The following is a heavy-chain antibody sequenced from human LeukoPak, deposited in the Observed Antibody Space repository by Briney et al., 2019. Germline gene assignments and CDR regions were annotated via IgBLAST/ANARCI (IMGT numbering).Heavy chain of an antibody. CDR3: ARRGLSPPIDY. J-gene: IGHJ4*02. V-gene: IGHV4-39*05. Sequence: SETPSLTCTVSGGSISSSSYYWGWSRQPPGKGLEWIGSIYYSGSTYYNPSLKSRVTISVDTSKNQFSLKLSSVTAADTAVYYCARRGLSPPIDYWGQGTLVTVSS. D-gene: IGHD3-16*01. CDR2: IYYSGST. CDR1: GGSISSSSYY.